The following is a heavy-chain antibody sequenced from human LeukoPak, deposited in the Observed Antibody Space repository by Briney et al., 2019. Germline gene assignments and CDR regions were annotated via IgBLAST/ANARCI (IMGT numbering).Heavy chain of an antibody. CDR2: INHSGST. V-gene: IGHV4-39*07. CDR1: GGSISSGSYY. Sequence: SETLSLTCTVSGGSISSGSYYWTWIRQPPGKGLEWIGEINHSGSTNYNPSLKSRVSMSVVTSKNQFSLKLSSVTAADTAVYYCAREREGYIDLWGRGTRVTVSS. CDR3: AREREGYIDL. J-gene: IGHJ2*01.